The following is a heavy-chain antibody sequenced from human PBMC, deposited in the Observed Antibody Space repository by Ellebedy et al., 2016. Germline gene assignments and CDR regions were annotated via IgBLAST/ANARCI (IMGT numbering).Heavy chain of an antibody. CDR3: ARDIGWNSHFDY. CDR1: GFTFSSYC. Sequence: GESLKISCAASGFTFSSYCMHWVRQGPGKGLVWVSRIHSDGTTTNYADSVKGRFTISRDNAKNTLYLQMNSLRAEDTAVYYCARDIGWNSHFDYWGQGTLVTVSS. D-gene: IGHD1-7*01. CDR2: IHSDGTTT. V-gene: IGHV3-74*01. J-gene: IGHJ4*02.